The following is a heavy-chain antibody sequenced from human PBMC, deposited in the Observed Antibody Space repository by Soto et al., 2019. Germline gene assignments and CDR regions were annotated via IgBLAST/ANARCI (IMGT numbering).Heavy chain of an antibody. J-gene: IGHJ4*02. CDR1: GFTFSSYG. CDR3: AKARRARLVTIDS. CDR2: ISYDGSNK. D-gene: IGHD6-19*01. V-gene: IGHV3-30*18. Sequence: QVQLVESGGGVVQPGRSLRLSCAASGFTFSSYGMHWVRQATGKGLEWVAVISYDGSNKYCADSVKGRFTISRDNSKNTQYLQMNSLRAEDTAVYYCAKARRARLVTIDSWGQGTLVTVSS.